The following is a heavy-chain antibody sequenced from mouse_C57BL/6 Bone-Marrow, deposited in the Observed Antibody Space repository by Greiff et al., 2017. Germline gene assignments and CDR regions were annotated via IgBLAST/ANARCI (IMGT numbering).Heavy chain of an antibody. CDR3: AREGYYGSSWDY. V-gene: IGHV1-59*01. Sequence: QVQLQQSGAELVRPGTSVKLSCKASGYTFTSYWMHWVKQRPGQGLEWIGVIDPSDSYTNYNQKFKGKATLTVDTPSSIAYMQLSSLTSEDSAVYYCAREGYYGSSWDYWGQGTTLTVSS. J-gene: IGHJ2*01. CDR1: GYTFTSYW. D-gene: IGHD1-1*01. CDR2: IDPSDSYT.